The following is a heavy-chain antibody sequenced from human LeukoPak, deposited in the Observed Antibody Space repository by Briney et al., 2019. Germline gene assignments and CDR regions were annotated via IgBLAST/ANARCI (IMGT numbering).Heavy chain of an antibody. CDR1: GYTFTGYY. CDR2: INPNSGGT. Sequence: ASVKVSCKASGYTFTGYYMHWVRQAPGQGLEWMGWINPNSGGTNYAQKFQGRVTMTRDTSISTAYMELSRLRSDDTAVYYCARDISGSYPHDAFDIWGQGTMVTVSS. J-gene: IGHJ3*02. D-gene: IGHD1-26*01. CDR3: ARDISGSYPHDAFDI. V-gene: IGHV1-2*02.